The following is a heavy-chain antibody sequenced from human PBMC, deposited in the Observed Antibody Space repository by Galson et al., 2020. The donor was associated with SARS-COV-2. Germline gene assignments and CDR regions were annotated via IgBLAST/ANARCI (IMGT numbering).Heavy chain of an antibody. Sequence: SETLSLTCTASGGSISSSSYYWGRTPQPPGKGLESIGSNNYSGSTYYDPPLKRRITSSVDTSKTQFSLKLSSVTAADTAVYYCARTPREYYYDSSGYYWFDPWGQGTLVTVS. CDR1: GGSISSSSYY. D-gene: IGHD3-22*01. CDR3: ARTPREYYYDSSGYYWFDP. V-gene: IGHV4-39*07. CDR2: NNYSGST. J-gene: IGHJ5*02.